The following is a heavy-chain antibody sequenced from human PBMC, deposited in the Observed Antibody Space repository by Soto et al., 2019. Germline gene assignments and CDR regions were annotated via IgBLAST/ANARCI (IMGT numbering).Heavy chain of an antibody. V-gene: IGHV4-59*01. CDR3: ARVGYYDSSGYYYFDY. CDR2: IYHSGST. D-gene: IGHD3-22*01. J-gene: IGHJ4*02. CDR1: GGSISSYY. Sequence: ETLSLTCTVSGGSISSYYWSWIRQPPGKGLEWIGYIYHSGSTNYNPSLKSRVTISVDTSKNQFSLKLTSVTAADTAVYYCARVGYYDSSGYYYFDYWGQGTLVTVSS.